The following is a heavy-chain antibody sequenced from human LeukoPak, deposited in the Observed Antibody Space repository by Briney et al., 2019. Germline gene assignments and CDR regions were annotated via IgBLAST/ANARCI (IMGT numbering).Heavy chain of an antibody. V-gene: IGHV1-2*02. CDR1: GYTFSDYY. CDR3: TREDY. CDR2: IHPNSGGT. J-gene: IGHJ4*02. Sequence: ASVKVSCKASGYTFSDYYLLGMRQAPGQGLEWMGWIHPNSGGTTYAQKFQGRVTLTRDTSISTAYMDLSGLTSDDTAVYYCTREDYWGQGTLVTVSS.